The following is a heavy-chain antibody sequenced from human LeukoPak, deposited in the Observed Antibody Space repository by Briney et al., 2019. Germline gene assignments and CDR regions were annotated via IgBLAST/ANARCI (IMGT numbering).Heavy chain of an antibody. V-gene: IGHV3-48*03. CDR3: ASSAAAEAMVY. CDR2: ISSSGSTI. D-gene: IGHD6-13*01. CDR1: GFTFSSYE. J-gene: IGHJ4*02. Sequence: GGSLRLSCAASGFTFSSYEMNWVRQAPGKGLEWVSYISSSGSTIYYADSVKGRFTISRDNAKNSLYLQMNSLRAEDTAVYYCASSAAAEAMVYWGQGTLVTASS.